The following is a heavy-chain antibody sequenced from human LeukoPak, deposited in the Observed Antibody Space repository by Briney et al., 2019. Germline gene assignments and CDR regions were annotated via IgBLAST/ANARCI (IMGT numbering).Heavy chain of an antibody. Sequence: GGSLRLSCAASGFTFSSYGMHWVRQAPGKGLERVAFIRYDGSNKYYADSVKGRFTISRDNSKNTLYLQMNSLRAEDTAVYYCARTAERQGHAFDIWGQGTMVTVSS. CDR1: GFTFSSYG. J-gene: IGHJ3*02. CDR2: IRYDGSNK. V-gene: IGHV3-30*02. D-gene: IGHD7-27*01. CDR3: ARTAERQGHAFDI.